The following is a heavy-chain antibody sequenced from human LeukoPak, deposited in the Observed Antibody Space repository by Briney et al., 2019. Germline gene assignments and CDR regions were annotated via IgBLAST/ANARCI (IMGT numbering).Heavy chain of an antibody. Sequence: SETLSLTCTVSGGSISSGGYDWSWIRQHPGKGLEWIGYIYYSGSTYYNPSLKSRVTISVDTSKNQFSLKLSSVTAADTAVYYCARTRHSSSNTHDYWGQGTLVTVSS. V-gene: IGHV4-31*03. D-gene: IGHD6-6*01. CDR1: GGSISSGGYD. CDR2: IYYSGST. J-gene: IGHJ4*02. CDR3: ARTRHSSSNTHDY.